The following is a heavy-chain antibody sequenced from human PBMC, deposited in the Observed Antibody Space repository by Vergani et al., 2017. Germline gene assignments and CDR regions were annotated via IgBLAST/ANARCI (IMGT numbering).Heavy chain of an antibody. Sequence: QVQLQESGPGLVKPSQTLSLTCTVSGGSISSGGYYWSWIRQHPGKGLEWIGYIYYSGSTYYNPSLKSLVTISVDTSKNQFSLKLSSVTAADTAVYYCARGKDAHGWDIFYYYYYMDVWGKGTTVTVSS. CDR1: GGSISSGGYY. J-gene: IGHJ6*03. CDR2: IYYSGST. D-gene: IGHD5-12*01. CDR3: ARGKDAHGWDIFYYYYYMDV. V-gene: IGHV4-31*01.